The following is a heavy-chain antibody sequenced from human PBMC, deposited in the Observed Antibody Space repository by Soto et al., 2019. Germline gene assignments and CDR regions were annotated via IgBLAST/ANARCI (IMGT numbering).Heavy chain of an antibody. CDR3: ARPSSYDCGRHCNYMDV. Sequence: GASVKVSCKASGYTFTSYYMHWVRQAPGQGLEWMGIINPSGGSTSYAQKFQGRVTMTRDTSTSTVYMELSSLRSEDTAVYYCARPSSYDCGRHCNYMDVWGQGTTLTGSS. J-gene: IGHJ6*02. D-gene: IGHD2-21*02. V-gene: IGHV1-46*01. CDR2: INPSGGST. CDR1: GYTFTSYY.